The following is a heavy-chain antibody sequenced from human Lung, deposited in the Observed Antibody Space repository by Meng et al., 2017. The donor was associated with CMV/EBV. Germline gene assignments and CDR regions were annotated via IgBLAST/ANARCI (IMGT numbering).Heavy chain of an antibody. CDR1: GFTFSSYA. Sequence: GESXKISXAASGFTFSSYAMHWVRQAPGKGLEWVAVISDDGTNKYYADSVKGRFTISRDYSKNTLYLQVNSLRAKDTAVYYCARDHTPTVTTVLFDSWGQGSXVTVSS. V-gene: IGHV3-30*04. J-gene: IGHJ4*02. D-gene: IGHD4-17*01. CDR2: ISDDGTNK. CDR3: ARDHTPTVTTVLFDS.